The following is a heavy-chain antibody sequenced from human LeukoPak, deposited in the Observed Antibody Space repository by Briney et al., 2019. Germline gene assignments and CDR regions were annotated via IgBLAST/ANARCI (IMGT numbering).Heavy chain of an antibody. CDR3: ARENGVALYYYYYMDV. CDR1: GGSISSSSYY. D-gene: IGHD2-8*01. V-gene: IGHV4-39*07. J-gene: IGHJ6*03. CDR2: IYYSGST. Sequence: SETLSLTCTVSGGSISSSSYYWGWIRQPPGKGLEWIGSIYYSGSTYYNPSLKSRVTISVDTSKNQFSLKLSSVTAADTAVYYCARENGVALYYYYYMDVWGKGTTVTGSS.